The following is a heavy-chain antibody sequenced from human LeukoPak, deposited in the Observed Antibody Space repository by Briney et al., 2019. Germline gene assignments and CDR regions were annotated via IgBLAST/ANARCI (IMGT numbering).Heavy chain of an antibody. V-gene: IGHV3-66*02. CDR1: GFTFGDYA. CDR2: IYSGDNT. J-gene: IGHJ4*02. CDR3: AGRRVLDASFDY. D-gene: IGHD3-16*01. Sequence: GGSLRLSCTASGFTFGDYAMSWFRQAPGKGLEWVSVIYSGDNTYYVESVKGRFTISRDNSKNTLFLQMNRLRAEDTAVYYCAGRRVLDASFDYWGQGTLVTVSS.